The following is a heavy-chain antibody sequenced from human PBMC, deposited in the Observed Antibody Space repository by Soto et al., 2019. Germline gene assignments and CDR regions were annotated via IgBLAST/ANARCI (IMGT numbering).Heavy chain of an antibody. V-gene: IGHV4-39*01. J-gene: IGHJ5*02. D-gene: IGHD6-19*01. CDR1: GGSISSSSYY. CDR2: IYYSGST. Sequence: SETLSLTCTVSGGSISSSSYYWGWIRQPPGKGLEWIGSIYYSGSTYYNPSLKSRVTISVDTSKNQFSLKLSSVTAADTAVYYCARLYSSGWYFGIDPWGQGTLVTVSS. CDR3: ARLYSSGWYFGIDP.